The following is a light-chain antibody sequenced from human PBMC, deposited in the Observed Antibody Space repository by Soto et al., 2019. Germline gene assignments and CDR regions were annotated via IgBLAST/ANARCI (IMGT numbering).Light chain of an antibody. CDR3: QQRRYWPVT. Sequence: EIVLTQSPAILSMSPGERATLSRRASQSVSSYFAWYQQKPGQAPRLLIYDASNRATGVPARFSGSGSGTDFTLTISSLEPEDFAVYYCQQRRYWPVTFGQATKVEIK. CDR2: DAS. V-gene: IGKV3-11*01. J-gene: IGKJ1*01. CDR1: QSVSSY.